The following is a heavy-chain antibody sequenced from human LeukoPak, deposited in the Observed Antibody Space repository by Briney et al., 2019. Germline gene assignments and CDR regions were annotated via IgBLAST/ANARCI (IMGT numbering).Heavy chain of an antibody. Sequence: GSLRLSCAASGFTFSNAWMTWVRQAPGKGLGWVSGIDTKGTRTYYADSVKGRFTISRDNSKNTLFLQLNSLRAEDTAVYYCVKEVVATIPPLWGQGTLVTVSS. J-gene: IGHJ4*02. D-gene: IGHD5-12*01. V-gene: IGHV3-23*01. CDR2: IDTKGTRT. CDR1: GFTFSNAW. CDR3: VKEVVATIPPL.